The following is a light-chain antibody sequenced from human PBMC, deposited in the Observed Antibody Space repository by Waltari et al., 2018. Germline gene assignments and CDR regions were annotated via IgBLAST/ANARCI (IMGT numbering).Light chain of an antibody. CDR3: QQYDKRPPVT. J-gene: IGKJ4*01. V-gene: IGKV3-15*01. CDR1: QSVSDN. CDR2: GAS. Sequence: EIVLTQSPATLSVSPGERATLACRASQSVSDNLAWVQQKPGQAPRLLSFGASTRATGIPARFSGSGSGTEFTLTISSLQSEDFAVYYCQQYDKRPPVTFGGGTKVEIK.